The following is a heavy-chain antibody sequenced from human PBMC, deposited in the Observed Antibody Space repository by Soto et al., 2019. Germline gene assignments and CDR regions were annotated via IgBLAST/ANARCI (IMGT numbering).Heavy chain of an antibody. CDR2: VIPSLGIA. CDR1: GDTFSIYT. D-gene: IGHD4-17*01. Sequence: QVQLVQSEAEVKRPGSSVRVSCKASGDTFSIYTFSWVRQAPGQGLEWMGRVIPSLGIANYAQTFQGRVTITADISTATVHMELSSLSSDDTAIYYCGREENGDLGDRWGQGSLVIVSS. CDR3: GREENGDLGDR. V-gene: IGHV1-69*04. J-gene: IGHJ5*02.